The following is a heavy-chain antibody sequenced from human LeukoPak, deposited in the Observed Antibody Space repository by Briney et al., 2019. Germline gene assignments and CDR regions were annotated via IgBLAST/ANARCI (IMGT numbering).Heavy chain of an antibody. CDR3: AEIAMPKYYDFWSGSFDAFDI. CDR2: IYYSGST. Sequence: SETLSLTCTVSGGSISSNSYYWGWIRQPPGKGLEWIGSIYYSGSTYYNPSLKNRLTISVDTSKNQFSLKLSSVTAADTAVYYCAEIAMPKYYDFWSGSFDAFDIWGQGTLVTVSS. V-gene: IGHV4-39*07. D-gene: IGHD3-3*01. CDR1: GGSISSNSYY. J-gene: IGHJ3*02.